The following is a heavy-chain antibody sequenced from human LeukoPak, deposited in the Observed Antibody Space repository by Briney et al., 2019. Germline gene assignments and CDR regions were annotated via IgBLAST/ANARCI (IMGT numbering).Heavy chain of an antibody. Sequence: GESLKISCKGSGYSFTSYWIGWVRQMPGKGLEWMGIIYPGDSDTRYSPSFQGQVTISADKSISTAYLQWSTLRASDTAIYYCARHSYDSSDFHYMDVWGKGTMVTISS. CDR2: IYPGDSDT. V-gene: IGHV5-51*01. CDR1: GYSFTSYW. J-gene: IGHJ6*03. D-gene: IGHD3-22*01. CDR3: ARHSYDSSDFHYMDV.